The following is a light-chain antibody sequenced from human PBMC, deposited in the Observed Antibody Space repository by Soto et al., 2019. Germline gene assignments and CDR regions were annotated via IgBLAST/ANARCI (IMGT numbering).Light chain of an antibody. Sequence: QSALTQPPSASGSPGQSVTISCTGTSSDVGVYNFVSWYQQHPGKVPKLLIYEVTNRPSGVSDRFSGSKSGNTASLTISGLQAEDEANYYCNSYTTLSNRVFGTGTKVTVL. J-gene: IGLJ1*01. V-gene: IGLV2-14*01. CDR3: NSYTTLSNRV. CDR1: SSDVGVYNF. CDR2: EVT.